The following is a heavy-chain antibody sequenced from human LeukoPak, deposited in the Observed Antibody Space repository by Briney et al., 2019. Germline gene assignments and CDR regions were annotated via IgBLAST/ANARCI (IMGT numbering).Heavy chain of an antibody. D-gene: IGHD3/OR15-3a*01. J-gene: IGHJ4*02. CDR2: IYYTGNT. CDR3: ARQTGSGLFTLP. V-gene: IGHV4-39*01. CDR1: GGSISSGNYY. Sequence: SETLSLTCTVSGGSISSGNYYWSWIRQPAGKGLEWIGSIYYTGNTYYNASLKSRVTISIDTSKNQISLRLTSVTATDTAMYYCARQTGSGLFTLPGGQGTLVTVSS.